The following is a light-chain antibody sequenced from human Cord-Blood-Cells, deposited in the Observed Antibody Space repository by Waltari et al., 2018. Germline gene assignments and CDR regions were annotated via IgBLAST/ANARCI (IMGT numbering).Light chain of an antibody. CDR3: SSYTSSSPYV. CDR2: EVS. CDR1: SSDVGGYNY. V-gene: IGLV2-14*01. Sequence: QSALTQPASVSGSPGPSITLSCTGTSSDVGGYNYVSWYQQHPGKAPKLMIYEVSKRPSGVSNRFSGSKSGNTASLTISGLQAEDEADYYCSSYTSSSPYVFGTGTKVTVL. J-gene: IGLJ1*01.